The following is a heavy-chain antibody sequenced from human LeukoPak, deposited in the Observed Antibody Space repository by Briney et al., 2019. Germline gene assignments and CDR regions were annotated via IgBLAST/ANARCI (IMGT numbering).Heavy chain of an antibody. J-gene: IGHJ4*02. CDR3: TTDPSGFWSEIDY. V-gene: IGHV3-15*01. CDR2: IKSKTDGGTT. CDR1: GIPFNNAW. Sequence: GGSRRLSCPASGIPFNNAWMSWVRQAPGKGPEWDGRIKSKTDGGTTDYAAPVKGRFTISRYDSKNTLYLQMNSLKTEGTAVYYCTTDPSGFWSEIDYWGQGTLVTVSS. D-gene: IGHD1-1*01.